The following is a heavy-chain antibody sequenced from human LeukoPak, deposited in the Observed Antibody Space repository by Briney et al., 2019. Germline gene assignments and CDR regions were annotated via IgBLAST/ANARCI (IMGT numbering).Heavy chain of an antibody. J-gene: IGHJ4*01. Sequence: GGSLRLSCAASGFTFNGFHMNWVRQAPGKGLEWISSITSSGTYITYADSIQGRFTISRDSAKNSLYLQMNSLRVDDTALYYCARASGGWDLDYWGHGTLVIVSS. CDR1: GFTFNGFH. V-gene: IGHV3-21*01. CDR2: ITSSGTYI. D-gene: IGHD1-26*01. CDR3: ARASGGWDLDY.